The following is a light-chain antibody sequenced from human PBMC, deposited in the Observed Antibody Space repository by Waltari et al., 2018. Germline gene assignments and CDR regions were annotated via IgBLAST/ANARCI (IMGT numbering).Light chain of an antibody. CDR1: QSVLSSY. J-gene: IGKJ4*01. V-gene: IGKV3-20*01. Sequence: ILFTQFPVTLSLSPGEPPTVSCSASQSVLSSYHGWYQQKPGQAPTLLIYGASNRATDIPDRFSGSGSGTDFTLTISRLEPEDFAVYYCQVYGSSPLTFGGGTKVEI. CDR2: GAS. CDR3: QVYGSSPLT.